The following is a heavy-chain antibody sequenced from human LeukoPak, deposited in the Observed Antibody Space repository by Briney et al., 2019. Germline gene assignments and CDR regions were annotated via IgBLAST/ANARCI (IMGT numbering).Heavy chain of an antibody. CDR1: GFTFGSYG. CDR2: ITPNADRT. CDR3: AIMHGYYEGSGYWVQ. J-gene: IGHJ1*01. D-gene: IGHD3-22*01. Sequence: GGSLRLSCAASGFTFGSYGMSWVRQAPGKGLEWVSFITPNADRTSYADSVEGRFTISRDNPRNTLYMQMNSLRDEDTAVYYGAIMHGYYEGSGYWVQWGQGTLVTVS. V-gene: IGHV3-23*01.